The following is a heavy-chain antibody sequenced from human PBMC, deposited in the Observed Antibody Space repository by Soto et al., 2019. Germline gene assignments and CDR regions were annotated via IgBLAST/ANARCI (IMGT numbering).Heavy chain of an antibody. CDR1: GYTFTSYD. V-gene: IGHV1-18*01. Sequence: ASVKVSCKASGYTFTSYDISWVRQAPGQGLEWMGWISAYNGNTNYAQKLQGRVTMTTDTSTSTAYMELRSLRSDDTAVYYCARQQWLYYYYGMDVWGQGTTVTVSS. CDR2: ISAYNGNT. CDR3: ARQQWLYYYYGMDV. D-gene: IGHD6-19*01. J-gene: IGHJ6*02.